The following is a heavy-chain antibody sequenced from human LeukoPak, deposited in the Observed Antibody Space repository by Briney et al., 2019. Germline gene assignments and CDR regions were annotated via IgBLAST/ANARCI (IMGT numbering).Heavy chain of an antibody. CDR3: ARHGGGGIVVVPAAGFDY. D-gene: IGHD2-2*01. Sequence: SETLSFTCTVSGGSISSSSYYWGWIRQPPGKGLEWIGSIYYSGSTYYNPSLKSRVTISVDTSKNQFSLKLSSVTAADTAVYYCARHGGGGIVVVPAAGFDYWGQGTLVTVSS. V-gene: IGHV4-39*01. CDR2: IYYSGST. J-gene: IGHJ4*02. CDR1: GGSISSSSYY.